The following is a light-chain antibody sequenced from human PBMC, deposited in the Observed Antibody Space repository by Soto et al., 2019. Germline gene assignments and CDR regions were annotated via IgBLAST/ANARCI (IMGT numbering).Light chain of an antibody. J-gene: IGLJ1*01. CDR2: GNS. CDR1: SSNIGAGYD. Sequence: QSVLTQPPSVSGPPGQRVTISCTGGSSNIGAGYDVHWYQQFPGTAPKLLIYGNSNRPSGVPDRFSGSKSGTSASLAITGLQAEDEADYYCQSYDSSLSGVFGSGTKLTVL. CDR3: QSYDSSLSGV. V-gene: IGLV1-40*01.